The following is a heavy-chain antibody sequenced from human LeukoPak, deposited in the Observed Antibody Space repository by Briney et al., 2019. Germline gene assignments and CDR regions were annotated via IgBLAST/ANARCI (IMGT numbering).Heavy chain of an antibody. CDR2: IGTAGDT. V-gene: IGHV3-13*01. J-gene: IGHJ4*02. Sequence: PGRSLRLSCAASGFTFSSYDMHWVRQAPGKGLEWVSAIGTAGDTYYPGSVKGRFTISRENAKNSLYLQMNSLRAGDTAVYYCARGKAGVDFDYWGQGTLVTVSS. CDR1: GFTFSSYD. CDR3: ARGKAGVDFDY. D-gene: IGHD3-10*01.